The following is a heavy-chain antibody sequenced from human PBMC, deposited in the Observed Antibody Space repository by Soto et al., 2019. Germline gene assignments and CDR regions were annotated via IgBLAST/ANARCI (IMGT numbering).Heavy chain of an antibody. CDR2: IYYSGST. J-gene: IGHJ6*02. D-gene: IGHD3-22*01. Sequence: SETLSLTCTVSGGSISSGGYYWSWIRQHPGKGLEWIGYIYYSGSTYYNPSLKSRVTISVDTSKNQFSLKLSSVTAADTAVYYCAREYYYDSSGYYLASYGMGVWGQGTTVTVS. V-gene: IGHV4-31*03. CDR3: AREYYYDSSGYYLASYGMGV. CDR1: GGSISSGGYY.